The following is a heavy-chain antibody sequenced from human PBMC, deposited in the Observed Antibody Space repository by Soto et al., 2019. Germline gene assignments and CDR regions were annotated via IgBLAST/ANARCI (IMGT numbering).Heavy chain of an antibody. CDR1: GFTFSSYG. CDR3: ARGWGVYNWFDP. D-gene: IGHD2-8*01. Sequence: QVQLVESGGGVVQPGRSLRLSCAASGFTFSSYGMHWVRQAPGKGLEWVAVIWYDGSNKYYADSVKGRFTISRDNSKNTLYLQMNSLRAEDTAVYYWARGWGVYNWFDPWGQGTLVTVSS. V-gene: IGHV3-33*01. J-gene: IGHJ5*02. CDR2: IWYDGSNK.